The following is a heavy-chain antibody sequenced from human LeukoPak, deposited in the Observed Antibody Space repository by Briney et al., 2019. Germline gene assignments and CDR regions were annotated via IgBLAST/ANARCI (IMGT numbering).Heavy chain of an antibody. CDR2: VNHSGYT. V-gene: IGHV4-34*01. J-gene: IGHJ4*02. CDR3: ARMITGHHL. D-gene: IGHD3-16*01. Sequence: PSETLSLTCAVSGTSFSSYYWSWIRHPPGKGLEWIGEVNHSGYTNDNPYLKSRVTISVDTSKNQFSLRLRSVTAADTGVYFCARMITGHHLWGQRTLLTDCS. CDR1: GTSFSSYY.